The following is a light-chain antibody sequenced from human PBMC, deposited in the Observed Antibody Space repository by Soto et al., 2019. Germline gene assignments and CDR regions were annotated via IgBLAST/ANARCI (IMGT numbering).Light chain of an antibody. J-gene: IGKJ1*01. CDR3: QQYGSSPWT. CDR2: GAS. Sequence: EIVVTQSPGTLSLSPGERATLSCRASQSVSSSYLAWYQQKPGQAPRLLIYGASSRATGIPDRFSGSGSGTDFPLTISRLQPEDVVVYYCQQYGSSPWTFGQGTKV. CDR1: QSVSSSY. V-gene: IGKV3-20*01.